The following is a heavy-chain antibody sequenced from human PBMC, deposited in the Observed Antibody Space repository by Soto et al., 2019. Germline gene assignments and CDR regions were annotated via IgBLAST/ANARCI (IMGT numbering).Heavy chain of an antibody. CDR1: GGSISSYY. CDR3: ARAFGLSMDV. D-gene: IGHD3-10*01. J-gene: IGHJ6*02. V-gene: IGHV4-59*01. CDR2: IYYSGST. Sequence: ETLSLTCTVSGGSISSYYWSWIRQPPGKGLEWIGYIYYSGSTNYNPSLKSRVTISVDTSKNQFSLKLSSVTAADTAVYYCARAFGLSMDVWGQGTTVTVSS.